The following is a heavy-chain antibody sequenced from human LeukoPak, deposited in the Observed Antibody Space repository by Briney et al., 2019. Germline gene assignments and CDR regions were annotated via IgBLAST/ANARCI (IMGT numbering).Heavy chain of an antibody. V-gene: IGHV1-46*01. CDR2: INPSGGST. CDR3: ARDPGEGATLGYLAGPIDY. CDR1: GYTFTGYY. Sequence: ASVKVSCKASGYTFTGYYMHWVRQAPGQGLEWMGIINPSGGSTSYAQKFQGRVTMTRDTSTSTVYMELSSLRSEDTAVYYCARDPGEGATLGYLAGPIDYWGQGTLVTVSS. D-gene: IGHD1-26*01. J-gene: IGHJ4*02.